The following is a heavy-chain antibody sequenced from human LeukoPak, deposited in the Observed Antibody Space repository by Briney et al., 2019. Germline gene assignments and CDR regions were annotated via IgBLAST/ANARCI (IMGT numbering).Heavy chain of an antibody. CDR1: GYTFTDYY. CDR3: ARDHAPYYYYFDY. CDR2: ISAYNGNT. J-gene: IGHJ4*02. Sequence: GASVKVSCKASGYTFTDYYIHWVRQAPGQGLEWMGWISAYNGNTNYAQKLQGRVTMTTDTSTSTAYMELRSLRSDDTAVYYCARDHAPYYYYFDYWGQGTLVTVSS. V-gene: IGHV1-18*04. D-gene: IGHD3-10*01.